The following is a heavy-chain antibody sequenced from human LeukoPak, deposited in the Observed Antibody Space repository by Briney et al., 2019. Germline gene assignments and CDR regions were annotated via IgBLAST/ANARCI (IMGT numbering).Heavy chain of an antibody. CDR2: IKQDGSEK. V-gene: IGHV3-7*01. CDR1: GFTFSSYW. Sequence: GGSLRLSCAASGFTFSSYWMSWVRQAPGKGLEWVANIKQDGSEKYYVDSVKGRFTISRDNAKNSLYLQMSSLRAEDTAVYYCARDQTGNYFDYWGQGTLVTVSS. J-gene: IGHJ4*02. CDR3: ARDQTGNYFDY.